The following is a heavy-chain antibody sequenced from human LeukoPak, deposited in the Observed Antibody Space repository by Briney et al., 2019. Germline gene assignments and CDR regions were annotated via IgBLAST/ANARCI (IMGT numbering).Heavy chain of an antibody. CDR3: ARVQSPSVWFQGVDAFDI. CDR2: INPNSGGT. D-gene: IGHD3-10*01. CDR1: GYTFTGYY. Sequence: ASVKVSCKASGYTFTGYYMHWVRQAPGQGLEWMGWINPNSGGTNYAQKFQGRVTMTRDTSISTAYMELSRLRSDDTAVYYCARVQSPSVWFQGVDAFDIWGQGTMVTVSS. V-gene: IGHV1-2*02. J-gene: IGHJ3*02.